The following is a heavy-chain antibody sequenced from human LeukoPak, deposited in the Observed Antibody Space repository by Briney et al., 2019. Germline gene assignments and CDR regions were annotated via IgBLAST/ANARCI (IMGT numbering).Heavy chain of an antibody. J-gene: IGHJ4*02. D-gene: IGHD6-25*01. Sequence: GRSLRLSCAASGFTFDDYAMHWVRQAPGKGLEWVSGISWNGGSIGYADSVKGRFTISRDNAKNSLYLQMNSLRAEDTALYYCAKDKPRRTVDTVLLDYWGQGTLVTVSS. V-gene: IGHV3-9*01. CDR2: ISWNGGSI. CDR1: GFTFDDYA. CDR3: AKDKPRRTVDTVLLDY.